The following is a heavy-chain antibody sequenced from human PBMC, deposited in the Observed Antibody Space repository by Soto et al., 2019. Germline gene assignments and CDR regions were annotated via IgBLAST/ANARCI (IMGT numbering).Heavy chain of an antibody. D-gene: IGHD4-17*01. V-gene: IGHV3-74*01. J-gene: IGHJ4*02. CDR3: ARDPTTVLDS. Sequence: EVQLVESGGDLVQPGGSLRLSCAASGFTFSDYWMHWVRQAPGKGLVWVSLINDDGSDTTYADSVKGRFTISRDNAKNTVYLQMNTLRVEETAVYYGARDPTTVLDSWGQGTLVTVSS. CDR2: INDDGSDT. CDR1: GFTFSDYW.